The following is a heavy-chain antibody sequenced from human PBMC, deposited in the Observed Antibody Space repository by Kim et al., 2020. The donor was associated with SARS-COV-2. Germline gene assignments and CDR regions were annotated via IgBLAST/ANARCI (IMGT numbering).Heavy chain of an antibody. CDR1: GGSISSSSYY. V-gene: IGHV4-39*01. Sequence: SETLSLTCTVSGGSISSSSYYWGWIRQPPGKGLEWIGSIYYSGSTYYNPSLKSRVTISVDTSKNQFSLKLSSVTDADTAVYYCARMRGIVGTTNNYYYGIDVWGQGTTVTVSS. D-gene: IGHD1-26*01. J-gene: IGHJ6*02. CDR2: IYYSGST. CDR3: ARMRGIVGTTNNYYYGIDV.